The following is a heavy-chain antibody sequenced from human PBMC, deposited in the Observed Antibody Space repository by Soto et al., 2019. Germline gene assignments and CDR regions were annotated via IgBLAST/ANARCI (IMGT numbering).Heavy chain of an antibody. CDR1: GYTFTSYA. D-gene: IGHD1-26*01. CDR3: ARGGSLYWYFDL. V-gene: IGHV1-3*01. Sequence: QVQLVQSGAEVKKPGASVKVSCKASGYTFTSYAMHWVRQAPGQRLEWMGWINAGNGNTKYSQKFQGRVTINRDTSASTAYMGLSSLRSEDTAVYYCARGGSLYWYFDLWGRGTLVTVSS. CDR2: INAGNGNT. J-gene: IGHJ2*01.